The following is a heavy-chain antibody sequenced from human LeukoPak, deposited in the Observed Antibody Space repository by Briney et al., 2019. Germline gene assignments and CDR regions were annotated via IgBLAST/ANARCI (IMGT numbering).Heavy chain of an antibody. CDR2: INPNSGGS. V-gene: IGHV1-2*02. Sequence: ASVKVSCKTSGYTFTGYYMHWVRQAPGQGLEWMGWINPNSGGSNYAQKFQGRVTMTRDTSISTTYMELNRLTSDDTAVYYCARGEGGDGYDWRDYWGQGTLVTVSS. CDR1: GYTFTGYY. CDR3: ARGEGGDGYDWRDY. D-gene: IGHD5-24*01. J-gene: IGHJ4*02.